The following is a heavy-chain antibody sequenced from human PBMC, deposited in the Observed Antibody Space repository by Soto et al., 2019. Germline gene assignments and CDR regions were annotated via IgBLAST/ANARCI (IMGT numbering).Heavy chain of an antibody. CDR3: AKGYGEYVPDAFDI. D-gene: IGHD4-17*01. CDR2: ISHDGSNK. J-gene: IGHJ3*02. V-gene: IGHV3-30*18. Sequence: QVQLVESGGGVVPPGRSLRLSCAASGVTFSSYGMHWVRQAPGKGLEWVAVISHDGSNKYYADSVKGRFTISRDNSKNTLYLQMNSLRAEDTAVYDCAKGYGEYVPDAFDIWGQETMVTVSS. CDR1: GVTFSSYG.